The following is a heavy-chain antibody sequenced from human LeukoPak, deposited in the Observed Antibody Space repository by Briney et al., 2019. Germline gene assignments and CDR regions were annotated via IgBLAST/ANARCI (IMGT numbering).Heavy chain of an antibody. D-gene: IGHD5-18*01. CDR3: ARAFALGGAMVTSYWFDP. CDR2: INPNSGGT. CDR1: GYTFTGYY. Sequence: ASVKVSCKASGYTFTGYYMHWVRQAPGQGLEWMGWINPNSGGTNYAQKFQGRVTMTRDTSISTAYLELSRLRSDDTAVYYCARAFALGGAMVTSYWFDPWGQGTLVTVSS. V-gene: IGHV1-2*02. J-gene: IGHJ5*02.